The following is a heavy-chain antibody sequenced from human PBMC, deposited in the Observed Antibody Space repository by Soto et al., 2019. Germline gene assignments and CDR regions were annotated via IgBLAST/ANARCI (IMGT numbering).Heavy chain of an antibody. D-gene: IGHD4-4*01. V-gene: IGHV5-51*01. CDR3: ARTFDYTGYFDP. J-gene: IGHJ5*02. Sequence: PGESLKISCKTSGYSLTTYLFAWVRQMPVKGLEWMGIIYLSDSDTIYSPSAQDHFTISADKSIKTAYLQWSSLKASDTAIYYCARTFDYTGYFDPWGQGTQVPFSS. CDR2: IYLSDSDT. CDR1: GYSLTTYL.